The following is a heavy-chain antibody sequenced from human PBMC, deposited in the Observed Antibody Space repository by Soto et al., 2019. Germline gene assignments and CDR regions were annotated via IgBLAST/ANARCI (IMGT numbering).Heavy chain of an antibody. CDR2: INTDGSST. Sequence: EVLLVESGGTLVQPGGSLRLSCADSGFSFSSYWMHWVRQGPGKGLVWVARINTDGSSTNYADSVKGRFTISRDNAKNTLYLQMNSLRAEDTAVYYCARSPGGYYIDWGQGTMVTVSS. CDR3: ARSPGGYYID. D-gene: IGHD3-9*01. V-gene: IGHV3-74*01. CDR1: GFSFSSYW. J-gene: IGHJ3*01.